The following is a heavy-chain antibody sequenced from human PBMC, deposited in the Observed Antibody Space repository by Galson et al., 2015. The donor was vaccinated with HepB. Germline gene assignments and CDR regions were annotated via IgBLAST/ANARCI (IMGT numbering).Heavy chain of an antibody. CDR1: GFTLSSYA. V-gene: IGHV3-23*01. J-gene: IGHJ4*02. CDR2: FTGSGIST. CDR3: AKYTGTNYGFDY. D-gene: IGHD1-26*01. Sequence: SLRLSCAASGFTLSSYAMSWVRQAPGKGLEWVSSFTGSGISTYYADSVKGRFTISRDNSKNTLFLLMNSLRAEDTAVYYCAKYTGTNYGFDYWGQGTLVTVSS.